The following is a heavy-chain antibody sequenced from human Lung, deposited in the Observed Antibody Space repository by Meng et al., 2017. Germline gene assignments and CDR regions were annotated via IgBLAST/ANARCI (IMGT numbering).Heavy chain of an antibody. D-gene: IGHD2-15*01. CDR1: GYTFTGSY. Sequence: QVQLVQSGAEVKKPGAAVKVSCKASGYTFTGSYMHWVRQAPGQGLEWMGRVKPNNGGTNYAQKFQGRVTMTRDTSISTAYLELSRLTSDDTAVYYCASYCRGTSCATYWGQGSLVTVSS. CDR3: ASYCRGTSCATY. CDR2: VKPNNGGT. J-gene: IGHJ4*02. V-gene: IGHV1-2*06.